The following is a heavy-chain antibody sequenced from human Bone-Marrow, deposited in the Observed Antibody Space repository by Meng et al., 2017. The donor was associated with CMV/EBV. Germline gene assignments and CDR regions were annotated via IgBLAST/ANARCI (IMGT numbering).Heavy chain of an antibody. CDR1: GFTFSSYA. V-gene: IGHV3-30*04. CDR2: ISYDGSNK. D-gene: IGHD3-9*01. Sequence: RGSLRLSCAASGFTFSSYAMHWVRQAPGKGLEWVAVISYDGSNKYYADSVKGRFTISRDNSKNTLYLQMNSLRAEDTAVYYCARDHLAPDYDILTGSFDYWGQGTLVTVSS. J-gene: IGHJ4*02. CDR3: ARDHLAPDYDILTGSFDY.